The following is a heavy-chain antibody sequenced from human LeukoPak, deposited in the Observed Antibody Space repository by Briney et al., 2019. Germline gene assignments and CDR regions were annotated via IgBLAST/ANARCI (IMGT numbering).Heavy chain of an antibody. D-gene: IGHD3-9*01. CDR3: ARDHDWAFHY. CDR2: INHNAEII. V-gene: IGHV3-48*02. CDR1: GFTFGDYV. J-gene: IGHJ4*02. Sequence: GGSLRPSCAASGFTFGDYVMSWVRQAPGEGLEWIAYINHNAEIIYYADSVKGRFTISRDNAKNSLSLQMNSLRDEDTAVYYCARDHDWAFHYWGQGTRVTVSS.